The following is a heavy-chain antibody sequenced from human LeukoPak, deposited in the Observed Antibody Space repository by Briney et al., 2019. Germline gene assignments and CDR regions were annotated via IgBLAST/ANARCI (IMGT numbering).Heavy chain of an antibody. J-gene: IGHJ3*02. CDR2: IKTDAITT. CDR1: AFNVSIYW. CDR3: ARGHSSGNSYDALDM. D-gene: IGHD3-22*01. Sequence: GRSLRLSCAASAFNVSIYWMHWVRQAPGKGLVWVSLIKTDAITTIYADSVKGRFTVSRDHAKNTVDLQLNSLRAEDTAVYFCARGHSSGNSYDALDMWGQGTKVTVSS. V-gene: IGHV3-74*01.